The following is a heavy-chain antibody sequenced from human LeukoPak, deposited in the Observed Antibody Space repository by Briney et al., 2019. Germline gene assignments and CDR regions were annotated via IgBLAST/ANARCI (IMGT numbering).Heavy chain of an antibody. V-gene: IGHV1-2*02. Sequence: ASVKVSCKASGYTFTGYYMHWVLQAPGQGLEWMGWINPNSGGTNYAQKFQGRVTMTRDTSISTAYMELSRLRSDDTAVYYCARVGLRGSYQLSDWGQGTLVTVSS. CDR1: GYTFTGYY. D-gene: IGHD1-26*01. J-gene: IGHJ4*02. CDR2: INPNSGGT. CDR3: ARVGLRGSYQLSD.